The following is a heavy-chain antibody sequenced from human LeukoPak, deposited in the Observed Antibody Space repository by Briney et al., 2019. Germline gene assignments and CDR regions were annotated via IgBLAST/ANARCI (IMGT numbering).Heavy chain of an antibody. V-gene: IGHV4-59*01. CDR3: ARREDIVVVPAAIPSFDY. CDR1: GGSISSYY. J-gene: IGHJ4*02. Sequence: SETLSLTCTVSGGSISSYYWSWIRQPAGKGLEWIGYIYYSGSTNYNPSLKSRVTISVDTTKNQFSLKLSSVTAADTAVYYCARREDIVVVPAAIPSFDYWGQGTLVTVSS. CDR2: IYYSGST. D-gene: IGHD2-2*02.